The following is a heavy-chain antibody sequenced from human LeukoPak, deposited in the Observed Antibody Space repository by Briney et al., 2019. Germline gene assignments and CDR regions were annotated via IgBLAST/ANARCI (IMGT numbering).Heavy chain of an antibody. CDR1: GYTFTNYY. V-gene: IGHV1-46*01. Sequence: GASVKVSCKASGYTFTNYYMSWVRQAPGQGLEWMGILNPSGGSTTYAQKLQGRVTMTTDTSTSTAYMELRSLRSDDTAVYYCARSWALYYDFSLGMDVWGQGTTVTVSS. D-gene: IGHD3-3*01. CDR3: ARSWALYYDFSLGMDV. J-gene: IGHJ6*02. CDR2: LNPSGGST.